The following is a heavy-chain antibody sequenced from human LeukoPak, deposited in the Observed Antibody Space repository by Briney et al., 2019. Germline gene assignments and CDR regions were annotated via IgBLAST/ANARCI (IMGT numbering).Heavy chain of an antibody. CDR3: AKGYSSTWYGAFDI. CDR2: ISSSSLYI. Sequence: GGSLRLSCAASGFTFSSYSMNWVRQAPGKGLEWVSSISSSSLYIYYADSVKGRFTISRDNSKNTLYLQMNSLRAEDTAVYYCAKGYSSTWYGAFDIWGQGTMVTVSS. V-gene: IGHV3-21*04. D-gene: IGHD6-13*01. CDR1: GFTFSSYS. J-gene: IGHJ3*02.